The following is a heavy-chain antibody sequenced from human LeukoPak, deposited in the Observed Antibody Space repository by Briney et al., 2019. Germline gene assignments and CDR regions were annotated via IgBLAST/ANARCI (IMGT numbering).Heavy chain of an antibody. CDR1: GYTFTSHG. D-gene: IGHD1-26*01. CDR2: IIPSFGTA. J-gene: IGHJ4*02. Sequence: GASVKVSCKASGYTFTSHGISWVRQAPGQGLEYMGGIIPSFGTANYAQKFQGRVTITADESTGTAFMELSSLRSEDTAVYYCARGSIVGATFDYFDYWGQGTLVTVSS. CDR3: ARGSIVGATFDYFDY. V-gene: IGHV1-69*13.